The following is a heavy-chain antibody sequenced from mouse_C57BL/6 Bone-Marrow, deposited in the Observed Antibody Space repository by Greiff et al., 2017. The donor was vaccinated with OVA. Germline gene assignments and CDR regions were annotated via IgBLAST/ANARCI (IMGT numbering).Heavy chain of an antibody. Sequence: QVQLQQPGAELVKPGASVKLSCKASGCTFTSYWMHWVKQRPGRGLEWIGRIDPNSGGTKYNEKFKGKATLTVDKPASTSYMQLSSLTSEDSAVYYCSRGGYYYAMDDWVQGTSVTASA. CDR1: GCTFTSYW. J-gene: IGHJ4*01. V-gene: IGHV1-72*01. CDR3: SRGGYYYAMDD. CDR2: IDPNSGGT.